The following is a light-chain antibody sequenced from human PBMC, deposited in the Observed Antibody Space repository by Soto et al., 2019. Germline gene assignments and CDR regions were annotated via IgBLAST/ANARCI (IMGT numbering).Light chain of an antibody. CDR1: QSISSY. CDR2: AAS. J-gene: IGKJ4*01. Sequence: DIQMTQSPSSLSASVGDRVTITCRASQSISSYLNWYQHKPGKAPKLLIHAASSLQSGVPSRFSGSGSGTDFTLTISNLQPEDFATYYCQQSYSTPLTFGGGTRVEIK. CDR3: QQSYSTPLT. V-gene: IGKV1-39*01.